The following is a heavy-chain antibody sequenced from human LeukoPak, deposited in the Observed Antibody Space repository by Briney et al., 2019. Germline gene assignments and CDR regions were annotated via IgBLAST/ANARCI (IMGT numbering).Heavy chain of an antibody. CDR2: ISYDGSNK. Sequence: PGGSLRLSCAASGFTFSSYGMHWVRQAPGKGLEWVAVISYDGSNKYYADSVKGRFTISRDNSKNTLYLQMNSLRDEDTAVYYCVRGEATAVVPGCDYWGQGILVTVSS. CDR1: GFTFSSYG. D-gene: IGHD5-18*01. V-gene: IGHV3-30*03. J-gene: IGHJ4*02. CDR3: VRGEATAVVPGCDY.